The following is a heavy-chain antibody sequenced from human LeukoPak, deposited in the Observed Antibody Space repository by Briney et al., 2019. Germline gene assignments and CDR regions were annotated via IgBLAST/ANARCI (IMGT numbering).Heavy chain of an antibody. D-gene: IGHD6-19*01. V-gene: IGHV7-4-1*02. CDR3: ATDGYSSGWPNWFDP. Sequence: ASVKVSCKASGYTFTRYAMNWVRQAPGQGLEWMGWINTNTGNPTYAQGFTGRFVFSLDTSVSTAYLQISSLKAEDTAVYYCATDGYSSGWPNWFDPWGRGTLVTVSS. J-gene: IGHJ5*02. CDR1: GYTFTRYA. CDR2: INTNTGNP.